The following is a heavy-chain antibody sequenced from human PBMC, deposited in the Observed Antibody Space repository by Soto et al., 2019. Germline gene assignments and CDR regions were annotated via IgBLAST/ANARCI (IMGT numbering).Heavy chain of an antibody. J-gene: IGHJ6*02. CDR1: GYRPLSHG. CDR3: ASGRSYFDALDKYYYYGMDL. Sequence: ASVKVSFKAYGYRPLSHGFSWLRHTPGQGLEWMGWISGNDGKTKYSQKFEARITMTMGTPTNTAYLEMRSLRSDDTAVYFCASGRSYFDALDKYYYYGMDLWGQGTTVTVSS. V-gene: IGHV1-18*04. D-gene: IGHD1-26*01. CDR2: ISGNDGKT.